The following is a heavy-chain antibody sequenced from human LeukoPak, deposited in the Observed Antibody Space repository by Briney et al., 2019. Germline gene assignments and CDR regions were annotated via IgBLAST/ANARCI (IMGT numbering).Heavy chain of an antibody. J-gene: IGHJ4*02. CDR2: IIPILGIA. CDR1: GYTFTDHY. V-gene: IGHV1-69*04. Sequence: GASVTVSCKASGYTFTDHYIHWVRQAPGQGLEWMGRIIPILGIANYAQKFQGRVTITADKSTSTAYMELSSLRSEDTAVYYCARDLERAGSDFDYWGQGTLVTVSS. CDR3: ARDLERAGSDFDY. D-gene: IGHD1-1*01.